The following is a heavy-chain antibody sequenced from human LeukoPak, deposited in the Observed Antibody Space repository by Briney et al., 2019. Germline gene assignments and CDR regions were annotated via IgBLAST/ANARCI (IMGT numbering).Heavy chain of an antibody. CDR3: ARRGGYSYGLNFDY. J-gene: IGHJ4*02. CDR2: IYHSGST. Sequence: PSETLSLTCIVSGGSISSGGYYWSWIRQPPGKGLEWIGYIYHSGSTYYNPSLKSRVTISVDRSKNQFSLKLSSVTAADTAVYYCARRGGYSYGLNFDYWGQGTLVTVSS. CDR1: GGSISSGGYY. D-gene: IGHD5-18*01. V-gene: IGHV4-30-2*01.